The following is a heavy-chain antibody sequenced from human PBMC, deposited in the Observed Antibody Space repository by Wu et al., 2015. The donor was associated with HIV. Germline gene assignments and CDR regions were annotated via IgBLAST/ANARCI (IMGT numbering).Heavy chain of an antibody. V-gene: IGHV1-2*02. CDR1: GYTFSNYY. J-gene: IGHJ6*03. CDR3: ARRGWYGEIYYYYYMDV. CDR2: INPNSGGT. Sequence: QVQLVQSGAEVKKPGASVSVSCKAFGYTFSNYYMHWVRQAPGQGLEWMGWINPNSGGTNYAQKFQGRVTMTRDTSISTAYMELSRLRSDDTAVYYCARRGWYGEIYYYYYMDVWGKGTTVTVSS. D-gene: IGHD3-10*01.